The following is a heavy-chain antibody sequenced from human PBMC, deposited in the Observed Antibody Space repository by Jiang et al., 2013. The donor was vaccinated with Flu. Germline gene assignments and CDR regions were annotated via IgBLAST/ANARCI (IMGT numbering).Heavy chain of an antibody. V-gene: IGHV3-30-3*01. CDR1: GFSFNTYA. CDR2: VSYDGSNK. CDR3: AREGGNDY. Sequence: RLSCAASGFSFNTYAMHWVRQAPGKGLEWVAVVSYDGSNKYYGDSVTGRFTISRDNSRNTLYLQMNSLRAEDTAVYYCAREGGNDYWGQGTLVIVSS. J-gene: IGHJ4*02. D-gene: IGHD1-26*01.